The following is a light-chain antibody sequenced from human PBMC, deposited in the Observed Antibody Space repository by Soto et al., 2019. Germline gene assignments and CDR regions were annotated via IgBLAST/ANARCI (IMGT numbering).Light chain of an antibody. CDR3: QHRSNWPLT. J-gene: IGKJ4*01. V-gene: IGKV3-11*01. Sequence: IMLTQSPAALSLSPGERATLSCVASQSVSSYLAWYQQKPGQAPRLLIYDASNRATGIPARFSGSGSGTDFTLTITSLEPEDFAVYYCQHRSNWPLTFGGGTKV. CDR1: QSVSSY. CDR2: DAS.